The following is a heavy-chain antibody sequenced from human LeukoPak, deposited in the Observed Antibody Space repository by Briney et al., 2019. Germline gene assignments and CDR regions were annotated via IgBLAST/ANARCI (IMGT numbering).Heavy chain of an antibody. V-gene: IGHV4-34*01. CDR1: GGSFSGYY. Sequence: SETPSLTCAVYGGSFSGYYWSWIRQPPGKGLEWIGEINHSGSTNYNPSLKSRVTISVDTSKNQFSLKLSSVTAADTAVYYCAREVSIAAAGYYFDYWGQGTLVTVSS. J-gene: IGHJ4*02. CDR3: AREVSIAAAGYYFDY. D-gene: IGHD6-13*01. CDR2: INHSGST.